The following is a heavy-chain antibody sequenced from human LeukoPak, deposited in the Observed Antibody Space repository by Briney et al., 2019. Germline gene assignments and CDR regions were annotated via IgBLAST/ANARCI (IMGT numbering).Heavy chain of an antibody. CDR1: GFSFSDYA. V-gene: IGHV3-30*04. Sequence: GGSLRLSCAASGFSFSDYAIHWVRQAPGKGLEWVSLISYSGSSKYYADSVKGRFTISRDNSKNTLYLQMNSLRFEDTAVYYCARSLKTPRYYYYYMDVWGKGTTVTVSS. D-gene: IGHD3-16*01. CDR3: ARSLKTPRYYYYYMDV. J-gene: IGHJ6*03. CDR2: ISYSGSSK.